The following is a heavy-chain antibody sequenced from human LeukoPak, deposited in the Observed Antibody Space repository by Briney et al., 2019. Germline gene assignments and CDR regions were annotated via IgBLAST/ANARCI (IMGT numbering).Heavy chain of an antibody. CDR1: GFTFSNAW. CDR2: IKSKTDGGTT. J-gene: IGHJ4*02. V-gene: IGHV3-15*01. CDR3: TSSYCSGGSCDDPTFDY. D-gene: IGHD2-15*01. Sequence: GGSLRLSCAASGFTFSNAWMSWVRQAPGKGLEWVGRIKSKTDGGTTDYAAPVKGRFTISRDDSKSIAYLQMNSLKTEDTAVYYCTSSYCSGGSCDDPTFDYWGQGTLVTVSS.